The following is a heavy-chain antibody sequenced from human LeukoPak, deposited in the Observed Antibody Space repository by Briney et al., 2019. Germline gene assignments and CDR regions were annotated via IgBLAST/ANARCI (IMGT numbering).Heavy chain of an antibody. J-gene: IGHJ4*02. D-gene: IGHD1-26*01. CDR3: ARDKIVGATNFDY. V-gene: IGHV3-7*03. CDR2: IKQDGSEK. Sequence: GGSLRLSCAASGFTFSSYWMSWVRQAPGKGLEWVANIKQDGSEKYYVDSVKGRLTISRDNAKNSLYVQMNSLRAEDTAVYYCARDKIVGATNFDYWGQGILVTVSS. CDR1: GFTFSSYW.